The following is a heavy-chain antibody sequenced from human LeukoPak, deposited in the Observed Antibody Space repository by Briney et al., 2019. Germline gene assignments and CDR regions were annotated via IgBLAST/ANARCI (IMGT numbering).Heavy chain of an antibody. D-gene: IGHD7-27*01. Sequence: GGSLRLSRAASGFTFSDYYMSWIRQAPGKGLEWVSYISSSGSTIYYADSVKGRFTMSRDNAKNSLYLQMNSLRAEDTAVYYCARASGDGPLFDYWGQGTLVTVSS. J-gene: IGHJ4*02. CDR1: GFTFSDYY. CDR2: ISSSGSTI. CDR3: ARASGDGPLFDY. V-gene: IGHV3-11*01.